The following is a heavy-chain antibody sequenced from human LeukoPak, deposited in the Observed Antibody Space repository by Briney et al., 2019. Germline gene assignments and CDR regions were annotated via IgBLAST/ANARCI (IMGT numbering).Heavy chain of an antibody. Sequence: GGSLRLSCAASGFTFSSYAMHWVRQAPGKGLEWVAVISYDGSNKYYADSVKGRFTISRDNSKNTLYLQMNSLRAEDTAVYYCATSNVRYFDIDRPVNWFDPWGQGTLVTVSS. J-gene: IGHJ5*02. CDR3: ATSNVRYFDIDRPVNWFDP. CDR2: ISYDGSNK. CDR1: GFTFSSYA. D-gene: IGHD3-9*01. V-gene: IGHV3-30*04.